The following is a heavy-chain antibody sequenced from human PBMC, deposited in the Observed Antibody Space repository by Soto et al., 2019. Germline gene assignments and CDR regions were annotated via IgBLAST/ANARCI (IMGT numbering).Heavy chain of an antibody. CDR3: ANNDGWNFDS. CDR1: GGSISSGKW. J-gene: IGHJ4*02. D-gene: IGHD6-19*01. CDR2: IYHGGSA. Sequence: QVHLQESGPGLVKPSGTLSLICDVSGGSISSGKWWSWVRQPPGKGLEWIGEIYHGGSASYNPSFRGRAVISVDKSKNQLYLNLNSVTAADTAVYFCANNDGWNFDSWGQGILVTVSS. V-gene: IGHV4-4*02.